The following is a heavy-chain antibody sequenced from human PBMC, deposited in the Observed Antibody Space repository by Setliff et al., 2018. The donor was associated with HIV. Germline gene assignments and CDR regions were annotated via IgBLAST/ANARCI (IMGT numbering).Heavy chain of an antibody. J-gene: IGHJ6*04. V-gene: IGHV5-51*01. CDR3: ATSDYGGDSGHFLH. D-gene: IGHD2-21*02. CDR1: GYTFSTYW. CDR2: IYPGDSDT. Sequence: PGESLKISCKGSGYTFSTYWIGWVRQMPGKGLEWMGIIYPGDSDTRYSPSFQGRVTISADKSISTAYLQWRSLKASDTAIYYCATSDYGGDSGHFLHWGKGTTVTVSS.